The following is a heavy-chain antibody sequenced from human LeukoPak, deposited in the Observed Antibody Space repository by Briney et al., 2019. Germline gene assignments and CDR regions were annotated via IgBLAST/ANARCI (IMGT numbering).Heavy chain of an antibody. CDR1: GGTFSSYA. J-gene: IGHJ6*03. Sequence: ASVKVSCKASGGTFSSYAISWVRQAPGQGLEWIGGIIPIFGTANYAQKFQGRVTITADESTSTAYMELSSLRSEDTAVYYCASAPVGVVPAAIYYYYYYYMDVWGKGTTVTVSS. CDR3: ASAPVGVVPAAIYYYYYYYMDV. V-gene: IGHV1-69*13. D-gene: IGHD2-2*01. CDR2: IIPIFGTA.